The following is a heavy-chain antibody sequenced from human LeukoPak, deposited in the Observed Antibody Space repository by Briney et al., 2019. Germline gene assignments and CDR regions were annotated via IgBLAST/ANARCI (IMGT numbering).Heavy chain of an antibody. J-gene: IGHJ6*04. CDR3: ARDRVQQLVRGNYYYYYGMDV. CDR1: GGSISSYY. V-gene: IGHV4-59*01. CDR2: IYYSGST. D-gene: IGHD6-13*01. Sequence: SETLSLTCTVSGGSISSYYWSWIRQPPGKGLEWLGYIYYSGSTNYNPSLKSRVTISVDTSKNQFSLKLSSVTAADTAVYYCARDRVQQLVRGNYYYYYGMDVWGKGTTVTVSS.